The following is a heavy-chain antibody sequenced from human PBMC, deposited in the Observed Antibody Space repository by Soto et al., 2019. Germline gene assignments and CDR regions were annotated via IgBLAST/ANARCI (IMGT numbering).Heavy chain of an antibody. Sequence: QVQLQESGPGLVKPSGTLSLTCAVSGGSISSSNWWSWVRQPPGKGLEWIGEIHHSGSTNYNPSLKSRVTISVDKSKNQFSLKLNSVTAADTAVYYCAKVRESRGPQPFDYWGQGTLVTVSS. J-gene: IGHJ4*02. D-gene: IGHD3-10*01. CDR3: AKVRESRGPQPFDY. V-gene: IGHV4-4*02. CDR2: IHHSGST. CDR1: GGSISSSNW.